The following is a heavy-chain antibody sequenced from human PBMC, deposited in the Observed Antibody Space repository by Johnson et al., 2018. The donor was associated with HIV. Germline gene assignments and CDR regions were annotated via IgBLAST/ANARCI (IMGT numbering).Heavy chain of an antibody. Sequence: QVQLVESGGGLVKPGGSLRLSCAASGFMFSDYYMSWIRQAPGNGLEWVSYISNTGNTIYYADSVKGRFTISRDNAKNTLYLQMNSLRAEDTAVYYCARMGCDHHSCGCIYDACGLWWQGTRVTVSS. CDR2: ISNTGNTI. J-gene: IGHJ3*01. CDR3: ARMGCDHHSCGCIYDACGL. D-gene: IGHD3-16*01. V-gene: IGHV3-11*01. CDR1: GFMFSDYY.